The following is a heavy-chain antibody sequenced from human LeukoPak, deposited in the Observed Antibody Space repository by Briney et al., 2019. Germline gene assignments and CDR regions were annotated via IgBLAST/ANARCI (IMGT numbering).Heavy chain of an antibody. CDR3: ARVSPSGAYHGMHV. Sequence: SETLSLTCTVSGGSIRSGGYYWSWIRQHPGKGLDWIGYIYYSGSTYYNPSLKSRVTISVDTSKNQFSLKLSSVTAADTAVYYCARVSPSGAYHGMHVWGKGTTVTVSS. J-gene: IGHJ6*04. V-gene: IGHV4-31*03. CDR2: IYYSGST. CDR1: GGSIRSGGYY. D-gene: IGHD3-16*01.